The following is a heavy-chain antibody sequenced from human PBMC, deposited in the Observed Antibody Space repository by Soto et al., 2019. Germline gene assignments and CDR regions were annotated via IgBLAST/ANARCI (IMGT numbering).Heavy chain of an antibody. CDR2: IYYSGST. CDR1: GGSISSGGYY. D-gene: IGHD6-6*01. CDR3: ARIAARSTVIDY. J-gene: IGHJ4*02. V-gene: IGHV4-31*03. Sequence: PSETLSLTCTVSGGSISSGGYYWSWIRQHPGKGLEWIGYIYYSGSTYYNPSLKSRVTISVDTSKNQFSLKLSSVTAADTAVYYCARIAARSTVIDYWGQGTLVTVSS.